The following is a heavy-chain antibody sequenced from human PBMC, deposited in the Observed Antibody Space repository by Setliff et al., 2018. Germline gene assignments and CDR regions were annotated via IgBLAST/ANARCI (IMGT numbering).Heavy chain of an antibody. CDR3: ARALGGISAAGNNWLDS. Sequence: SVKVSCKASGDTFSTYTLSWVRQAPGQGLEWMGGIIPLFGTTKYAQKFQDRVTMTADESATTAYMELRSLRSEDTAVYYCARALGGISAAGNNWLDSWGQGTLVTVSS. D-gene: IGHD6-13*01. V-gene: IGHV1-69*13. CDR2: IIPLFGTT. CDR1: GDTFSTYT. J-gene: IGHJ5*01.